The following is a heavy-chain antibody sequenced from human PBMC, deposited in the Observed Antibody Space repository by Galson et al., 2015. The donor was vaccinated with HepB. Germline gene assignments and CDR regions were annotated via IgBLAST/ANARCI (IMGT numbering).Heavy chain of an antibody. D-gene: IGHD2-15*01. CDR3: VKDWRGDTCDATCLGN. CDR2: ISDSGETT. V-gene: IGHV3-23*01. CDR1: GFTFITYA. Sequence: SLRLSCAASGFTFITYAMSWVRQAPGKGLEWVSSISDSGETTYYADSVKGRFTISRDNSKNTVYLQLNSRRVEDTAVYYCVKDWRGDTCDATCLGNWGQGTLVTVSS. J-gene: IGHJ4*02.